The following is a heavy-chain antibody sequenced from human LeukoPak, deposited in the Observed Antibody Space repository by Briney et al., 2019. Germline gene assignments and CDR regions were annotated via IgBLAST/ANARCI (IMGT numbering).Heavy chain of an antibody. Sequence: GGSLRLSCAASGFTFSSYAMSWVRQAPGKGLEWVSAISGSGGSTYYADSVKGRFTVSRDNSKNTLYLQMSSLRADDTAVYYCATPRGIVVVVAAPSFDFWAREPWSPSPQ. CDR1: GFTFSSYA. D-gene: IGHD2-15*01. CDR2: ISGSGGST. V-gene: IGHV3-23*01. J-gene: IGHJ4*02. CDR3: ATPRGIVVVVAAPSFDF.